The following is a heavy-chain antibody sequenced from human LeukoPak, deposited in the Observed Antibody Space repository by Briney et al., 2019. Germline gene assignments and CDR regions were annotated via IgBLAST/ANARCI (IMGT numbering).Heavy chain of an antibody. CDR1: GYSFTSYW. Sequence: GESLKISFKGSGYSFTSYWIGWVRQTPGKGLEWMGVIYPDDSRTRYNPSFEGQVTISADKSITTAYLQWSSLKASDTAMYYCACREFYSPWPGPWGQGTLVTVSS. V-gene: IGHV5-51*01. D-gene: IGHD5-18*01. J-gene: IGHJ5*02. CDR2: IYPDDSRT. CDR3: ACREFYSPWPGP.